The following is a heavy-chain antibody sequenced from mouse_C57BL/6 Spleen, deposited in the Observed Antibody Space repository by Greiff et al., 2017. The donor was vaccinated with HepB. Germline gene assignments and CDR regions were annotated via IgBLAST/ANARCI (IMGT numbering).Heavy chain of an antibody. CDR1: GFSLTSYG. CDR3: ARPPFSNAMDY. J-gene: IGHJ4*01. Sequence: QVQLKESGPGLVQPSQSLSITCTVSGFSLTSYGVHWVRQSPGKGLEWLGVIWSSGSTDYNAAFISRLSISKDNSKSQVFFKMNSLQADDTAIYYCARPPFSNAMDYWGQGTSVTVSS. CDR2: IWSSGST. V-gene: IGHV2-2*01.